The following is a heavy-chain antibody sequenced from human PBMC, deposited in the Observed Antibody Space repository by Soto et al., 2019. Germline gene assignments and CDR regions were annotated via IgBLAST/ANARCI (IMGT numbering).Heavy chain of an antibody. CDR3: ARLEGLATISYYFDF. V-gene: IGHV4-30-4*01. J-gene: IGHJ4*02. Sequence: PSETLSLTCTVSGGSISSGDYYWSWIRQPPGKGLEWIGYIYYRGSAYYSPSLQTRVTISLDKSKNQFSLKLNSVTAADTAVYFCARLEGLATISYYFDFWGPGALVTVSS. D-gene: IGHD3-9*01. CDR2: IYYRGSA. CDR1: GGSISSGDYY.